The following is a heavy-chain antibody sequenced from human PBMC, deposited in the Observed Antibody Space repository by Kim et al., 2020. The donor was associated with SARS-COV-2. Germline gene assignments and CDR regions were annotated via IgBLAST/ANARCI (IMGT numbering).Heavy chain of an antibody. CDR1: GYTFTGHF. CDR3: ARGSPRIFASGGLRPFDS. D-gene: IGHD3-16*01. J-gene: IGHJ4*02. V-gene: IGHV1-2*06. Sequence: ASVKVSCKASGYTFTGHFLHWMRQAPGQGLEWMGRINPHSGHTTYARFFQGRVTLTRDTSIDTAYMDLSGLTSNDTAVYYCARGSPRIFASGGLRPFDSWGQGALVTVSS. CDR2: INPHSGHT.